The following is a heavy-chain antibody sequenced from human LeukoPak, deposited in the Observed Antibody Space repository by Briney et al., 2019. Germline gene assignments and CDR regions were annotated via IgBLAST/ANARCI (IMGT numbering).Heavy chain of an antibody. Sequence: AGGSLRLSCAASEFTFNSYDMHWVRQAPGIGLEWLANIKEDGSEEFYVDSVKGRFTISRDNAKNSLYLQMNSLRVEDTAVYYCARIYCSRGSCYSSNWFDPWGQGTLVTVSS. D-gene: IGHD2-15*01. V-gene: IGHV3-7*05. CDR3: ARIYCSRGSCYSSNWFDP. J-gene: IGHJ5*02. CDR2: IKEDGSEE. CDR1: EFTFNSYD.